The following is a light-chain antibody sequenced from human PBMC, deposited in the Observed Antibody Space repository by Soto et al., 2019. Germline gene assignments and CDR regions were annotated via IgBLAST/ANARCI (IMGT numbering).Light chain of an antibody. CDR2: VTS. V-gene: IGKV1-6*01. CDR3: LQDYIYPYT. Sequence: AIQMTQSPSSLSVSVGDRVTITCRASQDIRNDLGWYQQKPGKAPKLLIYVTSNLQSGVPSRLSGSGSGTDFTLTISSLQPEDFAIYYCLQDYIYPYTFGQGTKLEIK. J-gene: IGKJ2*01. CDR1: QDIRND.